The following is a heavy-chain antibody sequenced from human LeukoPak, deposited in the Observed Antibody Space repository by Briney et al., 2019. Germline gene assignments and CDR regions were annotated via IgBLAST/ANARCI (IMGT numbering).Heavy chain of an antibody. J-gene: IGHJ4*02. Sequence: PGGSLRLSCAASGYTFSSYAMSWVRQAPGKGLEWVSAISGSGGSTYYADSVKGRFTISRDNAKNSLYLQMNSLRAEDTAVYYCAREKEQWLDLGVFDYWGQGTLVTVSS. CDR1: GYTFSSYA. V-gene: IGHV3-23*01. CDR2: ISGSGGST. D-gene: IGHD6-19*01. CDR3: AREKEQWLDLGVFDY.